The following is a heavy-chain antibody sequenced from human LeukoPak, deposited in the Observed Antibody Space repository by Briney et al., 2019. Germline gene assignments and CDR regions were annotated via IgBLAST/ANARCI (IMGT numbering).Heavy chain of an antibody. J-gene: IGHJ4*02. CDR2: IYSGGRT. CDR1: GFPDSGNY. Sequence: PGGPLRLFCAASGFPDSGNYTRWARQAPRKALEWVSDIYSGGRTHLADSVKGRVTISRDNSNNTLYLQMNSLRAEDTAVYYCARIRDTALVIDYWGQGTLVTVSS. D-gene: IGHD5-18*01. V-gene: IGHV3-53*01. CDR3: ARIRDTALVIDY.